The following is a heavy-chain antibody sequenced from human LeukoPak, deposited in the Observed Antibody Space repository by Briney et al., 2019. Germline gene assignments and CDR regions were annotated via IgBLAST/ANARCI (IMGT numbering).Heavy chain of an antibody. D-gene: IGHD6-13*01. J-gene: IGHJ4*02. V-gene: IGHV3-69-1*01. Sequence: GGSLRLSCVASGFTFGNYVMSWVRQAPGKGLEWVSSITAGDDTYYEDSVKGRFTISRDNARNSLYLQMNSLRAEDTAVYYCARQAAAGMFWSYFDYWGQGTLVTVSS. CDR1: GFTFGNYV. CDR2: ITAGDDT. CDR3: ARQAAAGMFWSYFDY.